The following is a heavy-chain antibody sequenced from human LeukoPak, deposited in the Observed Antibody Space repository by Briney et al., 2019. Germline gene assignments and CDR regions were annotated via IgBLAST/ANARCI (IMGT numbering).Heavy chain of an antibody. Sequence: GGSLRLSCAASGFTFSSYAMHWVRQAPGKGLEWVAVISYDGSNKYYADSVKGRFTISRDNSKNTLYLQMNSLRAEDTAVYYCASVWCRGSTSCSLYYYYMDVWGKGTTVTVSS. D-gene: IGHD2-2*01. CDR2: ISYDGSNK. J-gene: IGHJ6*03. CDR3: ASVWCRGSTSCSLYYYYMDV. CDR1: GFTFSSYA. V-gene: IGHV3-30-3*01.